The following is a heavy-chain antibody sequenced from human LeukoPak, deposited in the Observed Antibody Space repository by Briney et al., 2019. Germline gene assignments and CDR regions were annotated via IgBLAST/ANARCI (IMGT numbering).Heavy chain of an antibody. D-gene: IGHD6-19*01. V-gene: IGHV1-8*01. J-gene: IGHJ6*02. CDR2: MNPNSGNT. Sequence: ASVKVSCKASGYTFTSYDINWVRQATGQGLEWMGWMNPNSGNTGYAQKFQGRVTMTRNTSISTAYMEPSSLRSEDTAVYYCARNGYSSGWISYYYYYYGMDVWGQGTTVTVSS. CDR1: GYTFTSYD. CDR3: ARNGYSSGWISYYYYYYGMDV.